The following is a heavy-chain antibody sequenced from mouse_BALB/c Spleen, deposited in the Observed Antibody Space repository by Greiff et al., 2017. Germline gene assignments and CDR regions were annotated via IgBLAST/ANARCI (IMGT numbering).Heavy chain of an antibody. J-gene: IGHJ3*01. V-gene: IGHV1-4*01. Sequence: QVHVKQSGAELARPGASVKMSCKASGYTFTSYTMHWVKQRPGQGLEWIGYINPSSGYTNYNQKFKDKATLTADKSSSTAYMQLSSLTSEDSAVYYCASRDYGSFAYWGQGTLVTVSA. CDR2: INPSSGYT. D-gene: IGHD1-2*01. CDR1: GYTFTSYT. CDR3: ASRDYGSFAY.